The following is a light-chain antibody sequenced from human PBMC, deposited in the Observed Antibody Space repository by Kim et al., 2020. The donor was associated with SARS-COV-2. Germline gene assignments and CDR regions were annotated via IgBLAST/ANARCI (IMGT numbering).Light chain of an antibody. Sequence: QSVLTQPPSASGTPGQRVTISCSGSSSNIGSNYVYWYQQLPGTAPKLLIYRNNQRPSGVPDRFSGSKSGTSASLAISGLRSEVEADYYCAAWDDSLSVWVFGGGTQLTVL. CDR2: RNN. V-gene: IGLV1-47*01. J-gene: IGLJ3*02. CDR1: SSNIGSNY. CDR3: AAWDDSLSVWV.